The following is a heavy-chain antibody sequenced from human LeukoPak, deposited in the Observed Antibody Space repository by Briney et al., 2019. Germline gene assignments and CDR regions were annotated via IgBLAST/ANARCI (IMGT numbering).Heavy chain of an antibody. CDR3: ARAGYDFWSGYPNNWFDP. V-gene: IGHV4-34*01. D-gene: IGHD3-3*01. CDR2: INHSGST. CDR1: GGSFSGYY. Sequence: SETLSLTCAVYGGSFSGYYWSWIRQPPGKGLEWIGEINHSGSTNYNPSLKSRVTISVDTSKNQFSLKLSSVIAADTAVYYCARAGYDFWSGYPNNWFDPWGQGTLVTVSS. J-gene: IGHJ5*02.